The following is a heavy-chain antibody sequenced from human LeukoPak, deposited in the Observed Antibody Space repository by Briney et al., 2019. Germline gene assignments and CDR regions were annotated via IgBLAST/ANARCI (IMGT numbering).Heavy chain of an antibody. Sequence: ASVKVSCKASGYTFTSYYMHWVRQAPGQGLEWMGIINPSGGSTSYAQKFQGRVTMTRGTSTSTVYMELSSVRSEDTAVYYCARADTAMVDDYWGQGTLVTVSS. J-gene: IGHJ4*02. CDR3: ARADTAMVDDY. V-gene: IGHV1-46*01. CDR1: GYTFTSYY. CDR2: INPSGGST. D-gene: IGHD5-18*01.